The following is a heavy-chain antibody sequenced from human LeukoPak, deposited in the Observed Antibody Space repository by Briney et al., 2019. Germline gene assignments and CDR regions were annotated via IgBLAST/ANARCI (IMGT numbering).Heavy chain of an antibody. D-gene: IGHD3-22*01. Sequence: SETLSLTCTVSGGSISSYYWSWIRQPPGKGLEWIGYIYYSGSTNYNPSLKSRVTISVDTSKNQFSLKLSSVTAADTAVYYCARSGSSGYYYYYYGMDVWGQRTTVTVSS. CDR2: IYYSGST. CDR1: GGSISSYY. V-gene: IGHV4-59*01. CDR3: ARSGSSGYYYYYYGMDV. J-gene: IGHJ6*02.